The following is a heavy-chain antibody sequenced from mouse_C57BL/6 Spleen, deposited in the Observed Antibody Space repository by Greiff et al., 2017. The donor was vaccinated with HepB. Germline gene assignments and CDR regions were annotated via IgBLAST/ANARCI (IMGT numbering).Heavy chain of an antibody. CDR2: IDPSDSYT. CDR1: GYTFTSYW. Sequence: QVQLQQPGAELVMPGASVKLSCKASGYTFTSYWMHWVKQRPGQGLEWIGEIDPSDSYTNYNQKFKGKSTLTVDKSSSTAYMQLSSLTSEDSAVYYCARLYDYGAWFAYWGQGTLVTVSA. V-gene: IGHV1-69*01. J-gene: IGHJ3*01. CDR3: ARLYDYGAWFAY. D-gene: IGHD1-1*01.